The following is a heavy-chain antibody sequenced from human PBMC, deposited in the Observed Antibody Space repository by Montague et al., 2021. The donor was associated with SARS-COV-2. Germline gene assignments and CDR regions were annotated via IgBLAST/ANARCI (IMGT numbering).Heavy chain of an antibody. CDR2: IRSSGSTI. CDR1: GFTFSNYE. V-gene: IGHV3-48*03. D-gene: IGHD3-10*01. CDR3: ARDTPYYYGSGSYYEPRRVFDY. J-gene: IGHJ4*02. Sequence: SLRLSCAASGFTFSNYEMSWVRQAPGKGLEWLSYIRSSGSTIYYADSVKGRFTISRDNAKNSLYLRMNSLRAEDTAVYYCARDTPYYYGSGSYYEPRRVFDYWGQGTLVTVSS.